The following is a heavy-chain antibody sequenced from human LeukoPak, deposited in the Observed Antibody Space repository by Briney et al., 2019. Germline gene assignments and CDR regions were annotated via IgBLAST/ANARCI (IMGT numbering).Heavy chain of an antibody. CDR2: IYYSGSS. D-gene: IGHD6-19*01. V-gene: IGHV4-59*01. Sequence: SETLSLTCTVSVGSISSYYWSWIRQPPGKGLEWIGHIYYSGSSNYNPSLKSRVTISVDTSKNQFSLKLSSVTAADTAVYYCARIYSTGWNFFDNWGQGTLVTVSS. J-gene: IGHJ4*02. CDR1: VGSISSYY. CDR3: ARIYSTGWNFFDN.